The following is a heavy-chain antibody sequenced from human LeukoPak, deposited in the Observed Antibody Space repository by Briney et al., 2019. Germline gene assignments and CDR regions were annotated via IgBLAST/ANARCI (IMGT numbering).Heavy chain of an antibody. V-gene: IGHV4-59*01. CDR2: VYDRGKT. Sequence: SETLSLICTVSGASISSYYWSWIRQPPGKGLEWIGYVYDRGKTNYNPSLKSRVTISMDTSKNQFSLNLRSVTAADTAVYYCARTRGDFHYFDSWGQGTLVTVSS. J-gene: IGHJ4*02. D-gene: IGHD2-21*02. CDR3: ARTRGDFHYFDS. CDR1: GASISSYY.